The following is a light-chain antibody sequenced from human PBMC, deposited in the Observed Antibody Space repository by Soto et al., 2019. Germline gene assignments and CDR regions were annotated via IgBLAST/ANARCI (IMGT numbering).Light chain of an antibody. CDR2: GAS. V-gene: IGKV3-15*01. CDR1: QSVSSN. CDR3: QQYNNWPLT. J-gene: IGKJ3*01. Sequence: EIVMTQSPATLSVSPGERATLSCRASQSVSSNLAWYQQKPGQAPRLLIYGASTRVTGIPARFSGSGSGTEFTLTISSLQSEDFAVYNCQQYNNWPLTFGPGTKV.